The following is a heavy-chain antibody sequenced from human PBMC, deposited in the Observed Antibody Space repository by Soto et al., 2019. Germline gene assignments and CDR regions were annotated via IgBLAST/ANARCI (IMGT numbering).Heavy chain of an antibody. V-gene: IGHV3-30*18. D-gene: IGHD5-12*01. Sequence: QLQLVESGGGVVQPGRSLRLSCAASGFTFSRYGMHWVRQAPGKGLEWVAVISYDGSNKYYADSVEGRFTISRDKSKNTLYLQMNSLRAEDTAVYYCAKGGWEMATISSWGQGTLVTVSS. CDR1: GFTFSRYG. CDR2: ISYDGSNK. CDR3: AKGGWEMATISS. J-gene: IGHJ4*02.